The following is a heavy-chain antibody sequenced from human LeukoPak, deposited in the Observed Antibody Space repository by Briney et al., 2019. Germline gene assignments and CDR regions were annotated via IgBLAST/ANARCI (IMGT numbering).Heavy chain of an antibody. CDR1: SGSISSYY. D-gene: IGHD7-27*01. Sequence: SETLSLTCTVSSGSISSYYWSWIRQPPGKGLEWIGYIHYSGSTNYNPSLKSRVTISLEMSKHQFSLNLTSVTAADTAVYYCASNTGTVFDYWGQGALVTVSS. CDR2: IHYSGST. J-gene: IGHJ4*02. CDR3: ASNTGTVFDY. V-gene: IGHV4-59*01.